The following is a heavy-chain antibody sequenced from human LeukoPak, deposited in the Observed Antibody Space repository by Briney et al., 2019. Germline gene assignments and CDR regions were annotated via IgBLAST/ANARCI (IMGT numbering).Heavy chain of an antibody. D-gene: IGHD6-19*01. J-gene: IGHJ4*02. CDR1: GFTVRSRY. V-gene: IGHV3-66*01. Sequence: GGSLRLSCAASGFTVRSRYMAWVRQAPGKGLEWVSVIYSSGSTYYTDSVKGRFTISRDDSKNTLYLQMNSLRGEDTALYYCARERNLEIAVAGTIFDYWGQGTLVTVSS. CDR3: ARERNLEIAVAGTIFDY. CDR2: IYSSGST.